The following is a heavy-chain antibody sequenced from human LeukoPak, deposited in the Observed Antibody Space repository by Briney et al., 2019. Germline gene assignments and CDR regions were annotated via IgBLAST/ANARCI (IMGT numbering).Heavy chain of an antibody. J-gene: IGHJ3*02. Sequence: GRSLRLSCAASGFTFSSYVMHWVRQAPGKGLEWVALISSDENNKYHADSVKGRFTISRDNAKNLLYLQMDSLRADDTAVYYCARDSGPADPEAFDIWGQGTMDTVSS. CDR1: GFTFSSYV. CDR3: ARDSGPADPEAFDI. D-gene: IGHD1-14*01. V-gene: IGHV3-30*03. CDR2: ISSDENNK.